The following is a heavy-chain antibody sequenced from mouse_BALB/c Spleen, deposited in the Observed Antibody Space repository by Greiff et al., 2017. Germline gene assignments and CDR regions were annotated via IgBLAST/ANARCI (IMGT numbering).Heavy chain of an antibody. Sequence: EVKLEESGGGLVQPGGSMKLSCVASGFTFSNYWMNWVRQSPEKGLEWVAEIRLKSNNYATHYAESVKGRFTISRDDSKSSVYLQMNNLRAEDTGIYYCRPWSGYYAMDYWGQGTSVTVSS. J-gene: IGHJ4*01. V-gene: IGHV6-6*02. CDR1: GFTFSNYW. CDR3: RPWSGYYAMDY. D-gene: IGHD3-1*01. CDR2: IRLKSNNYAT.